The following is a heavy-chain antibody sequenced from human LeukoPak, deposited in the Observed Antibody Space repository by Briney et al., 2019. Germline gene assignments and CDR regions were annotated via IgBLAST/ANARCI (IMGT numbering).Heavy chain of an antibody. V-gene: IGHV4-61*02. Sequence: PSETLSLTCTVSGGSISSGSYYWSWIRQPAGKGLEWIGRIYTSGSTNYNPSLKSRVTISVDTSKNQFSLNLSSVTAADTAVYYCASTDGSGSYYFPGDYWGQGTLVTVSS. CDR3: ASTDGSGSYYFPGDY. J-gene: IGHJ4*02. CDR1: GGSISSGSYY. CDR2: IYTSGST. D-gene: IGHD3-10*01.